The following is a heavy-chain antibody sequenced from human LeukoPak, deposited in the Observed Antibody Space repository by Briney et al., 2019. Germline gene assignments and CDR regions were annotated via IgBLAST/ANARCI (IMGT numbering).Heavy chain of an antibody. CDR1: GYTFTSYD. Sequence: GASVKVSCKASGYTFTSYDINWVRQATGQGLEWMGWMNPNSGNTGYAQKFQGRVTMTRNTSISTAYMELSSLRSEDTAVYYCARGPGSRSWYDWYEPWVQGTLATPSS. CDR2: MNPNSGNT. D-gene: IGHD6-13*01. J-gene: IGHJ5*02. CDR3: ARGPGSRSWYDWYEP. V-gene: IGHV1-8*01.